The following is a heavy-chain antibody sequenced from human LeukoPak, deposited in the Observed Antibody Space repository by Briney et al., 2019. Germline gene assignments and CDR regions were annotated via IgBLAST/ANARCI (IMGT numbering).Heavy chain of an antibody. D-gene: IGHD6-13*01. CDR1: GYTFTSYG. V-gene: IGHV1-18*01. Sequence: ASVKVSCKASGYTFTSYGISWVRQAPGQGLEWMGWISAYNGNTNYAQKLQGRVTMTTDTSTSTAYMELRSLRSDDTAVYYCARVTPVGSSSWYYYYYYMDVWGKGTTVTVSS. J-gene: IGHJ6*03. CDR2: ISAYNGNT. CDR3: ARVTPVGSSSWYYYYYYMDV.